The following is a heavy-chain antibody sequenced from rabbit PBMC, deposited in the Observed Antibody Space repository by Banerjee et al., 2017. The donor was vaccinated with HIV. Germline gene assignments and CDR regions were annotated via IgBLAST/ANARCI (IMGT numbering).Heavy chain of an antibody. D-gene: IGHD4-1*01. V-gene: IGHV1S45*01. CDR3: ARDLAGVIGWNFDL. Sequence: QEQLEESGGDLVKPEGSLTLTCTASGFSFSSSYWICWVRQAPGKGLEWIACIYVGSSGITYYASWAKGRFTISKTSSTTVTLQMTSLTAADTATYFCARDLAGVIGWNFDLWGPGTLVTVS. CDR1: GFSFSSSYW. CDR2: IYVGSSGIT. J-gene: IGHJ4*01.